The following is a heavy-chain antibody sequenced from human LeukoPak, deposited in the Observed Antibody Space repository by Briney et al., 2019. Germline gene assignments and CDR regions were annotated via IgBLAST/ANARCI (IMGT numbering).Heavy chain of an antibody. CDR3: TRDLRMDYYYVDYYYYGMDV. V-gene: IGHV3-9*01. J-gene: IGHJ6*02. Sequence: PGGSLRLSCAASGFTFDDYAMHWVRQAPGKGLEWVSGISWNSGSIGYADSVKGRFTISRDNAKNSLYLQMNSLRAEDTAVYYCTRDLRMDYYYVDYYYYGMDVWGQGTTVTVSS. D-gene: IGHD3-10*02. CDR1: GFTFDDYA. CDR2: ISWNSGSI.